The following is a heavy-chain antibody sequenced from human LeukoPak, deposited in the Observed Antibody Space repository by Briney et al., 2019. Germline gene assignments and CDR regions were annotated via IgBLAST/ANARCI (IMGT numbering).Heavy chain of an antibody. CDR2: ISAGGST. CDR1: GFTFSSYA. D-gene: IGHD3-22*01. CDR3: AKRGQYYYDSSGYYYQD. V-gene: IGHV3-23*01. Sequence: GGSLRLSCAASGFTFSSYAMSWVRQAPGKGLEWVSAISAGGSTYYADSVKGRFPISRDNSKNTLYLQMNSLRAEDTGVYYCAKRGQYYYDSSGYYYQDWGQGTLVIVSS. J-gene: IGHJ4*02.